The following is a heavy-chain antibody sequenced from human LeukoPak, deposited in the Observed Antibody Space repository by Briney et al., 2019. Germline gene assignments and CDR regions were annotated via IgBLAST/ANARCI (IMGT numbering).Heavy chain of an antibody. CDR2: IYWDDDK. CDR3: AHIGDIVVVPAGKDYFYYGMDV. V-gene: IGHV2-5*02. D-gene: IGHD2-2*01. J-gene: IGHJ6*02. Sequence: SGPTLLNPPQTLTVTFTFSGFAPTTSGGGVGCIRQPPVKALEWPALIYWDDDKRYSPSLKSSLTITNDTSQNQVTLTMTNMDHVDTATYYCAHIGDIVVVPAGKDYFYYGMDVWGQGTTVTVSS. CDR1: GFAPTTSGGG.